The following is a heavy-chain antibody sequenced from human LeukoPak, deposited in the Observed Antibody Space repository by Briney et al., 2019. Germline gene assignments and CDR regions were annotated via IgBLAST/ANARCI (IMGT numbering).Heavy chain of an antibody. J-gene: IGHJ4*02. V-gene: IGHV3-23*01. CDR3: AKDLNRGYTYGYAFDY. Sequence: GASLRLSCAASGFTFSSYAMSWVRQAPGKGLGWVSGISGSGGNTYYADSVKGRFTISGDNSKNTLYLQMNSLRAEDTAVYYCAKDLNRGYTYGYAFDYWGQGTLVTVSS. CDR1: GFTFSSYA. CDR2: ISGSGGNT. D-gene: IGHD5-18*01.